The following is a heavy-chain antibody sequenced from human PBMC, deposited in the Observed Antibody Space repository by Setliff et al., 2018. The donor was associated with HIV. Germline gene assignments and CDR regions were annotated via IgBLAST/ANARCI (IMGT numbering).Heavy chain of an antibody. CDR3: AGVPAAGANWFDP. J-gene: IGHJ5*02. D-gene: IGHD6-25*01. Sequence: SETLSLTCSVSGVSINRTDHYWGWIRQSPGKRLEWIGSVSQSGSTYYNPSLKSRITISVDRSKNLFSLKLISVTAADQGVYYCAGVPAAGANWFDPWGLGTLVTVS. V-gene: IGHV4-39*01. CDR2: VSQSGST. CDR1: GVSINRTDHY.